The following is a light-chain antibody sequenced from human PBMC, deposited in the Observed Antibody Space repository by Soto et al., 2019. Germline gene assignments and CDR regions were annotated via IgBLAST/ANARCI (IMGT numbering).Light chain of an antibody. CDR2: DAS. CDR1: QSITKW. CDR3: HKYNGC. Sequence: DIQMTQSPSTLTASVGDRVTITCRASQSITKWLAWFQQKPGKAPKLLIYDASSLESGVPSRFSCSRSGTAFTITISSLQPDDFATYYCHKYNGCFGGGTKVEI. J-gene: IGKJ4*01. V-gene: IGKV1-5*01.